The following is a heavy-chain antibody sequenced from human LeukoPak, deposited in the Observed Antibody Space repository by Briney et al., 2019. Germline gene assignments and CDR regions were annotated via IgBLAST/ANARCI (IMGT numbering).Heavy chain of an antibody. V-gene: IGHV3-23*01. CDR1: GFTFRMYA. CDR3: AKDGLSYDGSTHVYYFQS. Sequence: GGSLRLSCTASGFTFRMYAMSWVRQAPGKGLESVASIIYDVRHTYYAASVKGRFTVSRDNSQNPLYLQMNSLRAEATALYYCAKDGLSYDGSTHVYYFQSLGQGTLVTVSS. J-gene: IGHJ4*02. D-gene: IGHD3-22*01. CDR2: IIYDVRHT.